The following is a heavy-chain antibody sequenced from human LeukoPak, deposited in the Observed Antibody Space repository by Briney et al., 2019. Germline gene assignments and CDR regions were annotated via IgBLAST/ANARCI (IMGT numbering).Heavy chain of an antibody. J-gene: IGHJ3*01. CDR1: GGSFSGYY. V-gene: IGHV4-59*10. Sequence: SETLSLTCAVYGGSFSGYYWSWIRQPAGKGLEWIGRIYTSGSTNYNPSLKSRLIMSVDTSKSQFSLILTSVTAADTAVYYCAKGRKGGRGDAYHVWGQGTRVTVSS. CDR2: IYTSGST. CDR3: AKGRKGGRGDAYHV. D-gene: IGHD1-14*01.